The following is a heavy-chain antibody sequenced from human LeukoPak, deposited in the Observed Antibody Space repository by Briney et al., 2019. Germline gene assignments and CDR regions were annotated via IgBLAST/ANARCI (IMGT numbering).Heavy chain of an antibody. CDR2: ISSNGGST. J-gene: IGHJ1*01. D-gene: IGHD6-13*01. Sequence: GGSLRLSCSASGFTFSSYAMHWVRQAPGKGLECVSAISSNGGSTYYADSVKGRFTISRDNSKNTLYLQMSSLRAEDTAVYYCVKPEGYSSSWYGYFQHWGQGTLVTVSS. CDR3: VKPEGYSSSWYGYFQH. V-gene: IGHV3-64D*06. CDR1: GFTFSSYA.